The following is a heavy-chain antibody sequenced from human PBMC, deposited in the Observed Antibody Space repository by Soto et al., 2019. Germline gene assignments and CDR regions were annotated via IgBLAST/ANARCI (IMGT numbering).Heavy chain of an antibody. Sequence: QLQESGPGLVKTSETRSLTCTVSGGSIRSSSYYWGWIRQPPGKGLERIGNIYYAWNPYNNPALKSRVHTAVDTATNERSLKVNSVTAADTAAYFCARLSTWSSYDVYHHFYMDVWGKGTTVTVSS. V-gene: IGHV4-39*01. CDR1: GGSIRSSSYY. J-gene: IGHJ6*03. CDR2: IYYAWNP. D-gene: IGHD3-3*01. CDR3: ARLSTWSSYDVYHHFYMDV.